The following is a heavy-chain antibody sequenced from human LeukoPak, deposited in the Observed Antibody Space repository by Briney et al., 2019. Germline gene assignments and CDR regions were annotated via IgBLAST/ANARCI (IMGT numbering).Heavy chain of an antibody. CDR1: AFSISNSA. D-gene: IGHD5-12*01. CDR2: ISYDGGRR. Sequence: GGSLRLSCVASAFSISNSAMHWVRQPPGKGLEWVAVISYDGGRRYYADSGTGRFTISRDNSDNTVSLQMSSLRIEDTAIYYCATDGAGHYFEYSGYFDYWGQGNPGSVSS. V-gene: IGHV3-30-3*01. CDR3: ATDGAGHYFEYSGYFDY. J-gene: IGHJ4*02.